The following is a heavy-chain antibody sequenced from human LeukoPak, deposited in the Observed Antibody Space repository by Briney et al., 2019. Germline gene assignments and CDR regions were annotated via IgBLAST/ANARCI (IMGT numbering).Heavy chain of an antibody. Sequence: SETLSLTCAVYGGSFSGYYWSWIRQPPGKGLEWIGEINHSGSTNYNPSLKSRVTISVDTSKNQFSLKLSSVTAADTAVYYCARGYFAVVTASLDAFDIWGQGTMVTVSS. J-gene: IGHJ3*02. V-gene: IGHV4-34*01. CDR1: GGSFSGYY. CDR3: ARGYFAVVTASLDAFDI. CDR2: INHSGST. D-gene: IGHD2-21*02.